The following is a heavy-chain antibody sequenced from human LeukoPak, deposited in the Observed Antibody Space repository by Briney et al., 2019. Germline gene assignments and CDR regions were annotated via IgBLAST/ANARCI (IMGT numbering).Heavy chain of an antibody. V-gene: IGHV3-21*01. J-gene: IGHJ4*02. CDR1: GFTFSSYS. CDR2: ISSSSSYI. Sequence: GGSLRLSCAASGFTFSSYSMNWVRQAPGKGLEWVSSISSSSSYIYYADSVKGRFTISRDNAKNSLYLQMNSLRAEDTAVYYCARDFGGRRGYSYGYSDYWGQGTLVTVSS. D-gene: IGHD5-18*01. CDR3: ARDFGGRRGYSYGYSDY.